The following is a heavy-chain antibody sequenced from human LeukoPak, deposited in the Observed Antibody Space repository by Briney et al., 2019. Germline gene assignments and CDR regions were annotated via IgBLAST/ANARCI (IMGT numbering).Heavy chain of an antibody. CDR3: ARTLVDPDAFDI. D-gene: IGHD6-6*01. J-gene: IGHJ3*02. CDR2: ISSSSSYI. Sequence: GGSLRLSCAASGFTLSDYYMSWIRQAPGKGLEWVSSISSSSSYIYYADSVKGRFTLSRDNAKNSLYLQMNSLRAEDTAVYYCARTLVDPDAFDIWGQGTMVTVSS. CDR1: GFTLSDYY. V-gene: IGHV3-11*06.